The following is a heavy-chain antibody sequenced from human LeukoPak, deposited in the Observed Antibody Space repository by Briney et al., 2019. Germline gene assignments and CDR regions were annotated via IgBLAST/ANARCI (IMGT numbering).Heavy chain of an antibody. D-gene: IGHD3-10*01. CDR1: GGSISTSSYY. V-gene: IGHV4-39*02. J-gene: IGHJ4*02. CDR2: IYYSGST. CDR3: ARDSSGGWFGSYYFDY. Sequence: SETLSLTCTVSGGSISTSSYYWGWIRQPPGKGLEWIGSIYYSGSTYYNPSLKSRVIISVDTSKNQFSLKLNFVTAADTAVYYCARDSSGGWFGSYYFDYWGQGTLVTVSS.